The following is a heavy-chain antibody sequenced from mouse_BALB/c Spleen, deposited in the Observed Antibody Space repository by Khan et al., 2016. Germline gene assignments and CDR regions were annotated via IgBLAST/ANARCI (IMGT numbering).Heavy chain of an antibody. V-gene: IGHV3-8*02. CDR2: ISYSGST. D-gene: IGHD1-1*01. CDR3: ATEYGYYFDY. CDR1: GDSITSGY. Sequence: EVQLQESGPSLVKPSQTLSLTCSVTGDSITSGYWNWIRKFPGNKLEYMGYISYSGSTYYNPSLTSRISITRVNSTNHYYLQLNSVTAEDTASYDCATEYGYYFDYWGQGTTLTVSS. J-gene: IGHJ2*01.